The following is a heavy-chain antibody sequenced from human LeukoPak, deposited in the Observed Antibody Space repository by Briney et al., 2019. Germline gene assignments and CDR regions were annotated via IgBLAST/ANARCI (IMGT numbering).Heavy chain of an antibody. D-gene: IGHD3-22*01. CDR3: AKARYYDSSGT. CDR1: GFTFSSYA. J-gene: IGHJ1*01. Sequence: GGSLRLSCAASGFTFSSYAMSWVRQAPGKGLEWVSAISGSGGSTYYADSVKGRFTISRDNSKNTLYLQMNSLRAEGTAVYYCAKARYYDSSGTWGQGTLVTVSS. CDR2: ISGSGGST. V-gene: IGHV3-23*01.